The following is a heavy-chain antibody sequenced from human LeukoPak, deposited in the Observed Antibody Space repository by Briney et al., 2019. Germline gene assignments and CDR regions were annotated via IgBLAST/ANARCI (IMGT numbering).Heavy chain of an antibody. CDR1: GGSISSGGYY. Sequence: SETLSLTCTVSGGSISSGGYYWSWIRQPPGKGLEWIGSIYYSGSTSYNPSLKSRVTISVDTSKNQFSLKLTSVTAADTAVYYCASRNDILTGYVFDFWGQGTLVTVSS. J-gene: IGHJ4*02. D-gene: IGHD3-9*01. CDR2: IYYSGST. V-gene: IGHV4-39*01. CDR3: ASRNDILTGYVFDF.